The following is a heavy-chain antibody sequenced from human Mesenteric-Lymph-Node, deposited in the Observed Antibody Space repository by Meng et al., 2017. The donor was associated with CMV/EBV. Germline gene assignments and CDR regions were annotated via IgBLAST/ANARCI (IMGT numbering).Heavy chain of an antibody. D-gene: IGHD5-12*01. CDR3: AREGLHFDY. CDR1: GGSVSSGSYY. CDR2: IYYSGST. V-gene: IGHV4-61*01. Sequence: ETLSLTCTVSGGSVSSGSYYWSWIRQPPGKGLEWIGYIYYSGSTNYNPSLKSRVTISVDTSKNQFSLKLSSVTAADTAVYYCAREGLHFDYWGQGTLVTVSS. J-gene: IGHJ4*02.